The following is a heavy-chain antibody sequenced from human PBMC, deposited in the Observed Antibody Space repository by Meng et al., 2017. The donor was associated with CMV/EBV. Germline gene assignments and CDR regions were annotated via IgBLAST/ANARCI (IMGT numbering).Heavy chain of an antibody. Sequence: ASVKVSCKASGYTFTGYYMHWVRQAPGQGLEWVGWINPNSGGTNYAQKFQGRVTMTRDTSISTAYMELSRQRSDDTAVYYCARVGATPIDAFDIWGQGTMVTVSS. CDR2: INPNSGGT. D-gene: IGHD1-26*01. J-gene: IGHJ3*02. V-gene: IGHV1-2*02. CDR3: ARVGATPIDAFDI. CDR1: GYTFTGYY.